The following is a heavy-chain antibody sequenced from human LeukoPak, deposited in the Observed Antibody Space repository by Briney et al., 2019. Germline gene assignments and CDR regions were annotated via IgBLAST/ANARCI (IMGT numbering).Heavy chain of an antibody. Sequence: ASVKVSCKASGYTFTDYYVHWVRQAPGQGLEWMGRINPDSAGTDYAQSFQGRVTMTRDTSIGTAYMELSRLTSDDTAVYYCARDLPSTSHWELDYWGQGTVVTASS. D-gene: IGHD1-26*01. CDR2: INPDSAGT. CDR1: GYTFTDYY. V-gene: IGHV1-2*06. J-gene: IGHJ4*02. CDR3: ARDLPSTSHWELDY.